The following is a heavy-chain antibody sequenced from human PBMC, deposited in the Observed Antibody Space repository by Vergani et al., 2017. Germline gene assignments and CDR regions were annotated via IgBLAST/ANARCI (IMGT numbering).Heavy chain of an antibody. CDR3: ARDRSEQWLAPGPPDY. J-gene: IGHJ4*02. D-gene: IGHD6-19*01. CDR1: GFTFSSYA. Sequence: EVQLLESGGGLVQPGGSLRLSCAASGFTFSSYAMSWVRQAPGKGLEWVSYISSSSSYTNYADSVKGRFTISRDNAKNSLYLQMNSLRAEDTAVYYCARDRSEQWLAPGPPDYWGQGTLVTVSS. CDR2: ISSSSSYT. V-gene: IGHV3-48*04.